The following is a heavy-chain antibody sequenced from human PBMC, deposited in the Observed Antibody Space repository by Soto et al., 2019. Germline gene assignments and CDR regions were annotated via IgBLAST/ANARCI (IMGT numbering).Heavy chain of an antibody. CDR3: AKDLYYDFWSGYPDY. D-gene: IGHD3-3*01. Sequence: QVQLVESGGGVVQPGRSLRLSCAASGFTFSSYGMHWVRQAPGKGLEWVAVISYDGSNKYYADSVKGRFTISRDNSKNTLYLQMNSPRAEDTAVYYCAKDLYYDFWSGYPDYWVQGTLVTVSS. CDR1: GFTFSSYG. V-gene: IGHV3-30*18. CDR2: ISYDGSNK. J-gene: IGHJ4*02.